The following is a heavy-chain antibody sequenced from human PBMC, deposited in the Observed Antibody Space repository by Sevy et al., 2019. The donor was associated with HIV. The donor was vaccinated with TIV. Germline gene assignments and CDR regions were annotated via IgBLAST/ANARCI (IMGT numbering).Heavy chain of an antibody. CDR2: ISSSGSTI. Sequence: GGSLRLSCAASGFTFSSYEMNWVRQAPGKGLEWVSYISSSGSTIYYADSVKGRFTISRDNAKNSLYLQMNSLRAEDTAVYYCARDSYYYDSSGYSDYWGQGTLATVSS. V-gene: IGHV3-48*03. CDR1: GFTFSSYE. CDR3: ARDSYYYDSSGYSDY. J-gene: IGHJ4*02. D-gene: IGHD3-22*01.